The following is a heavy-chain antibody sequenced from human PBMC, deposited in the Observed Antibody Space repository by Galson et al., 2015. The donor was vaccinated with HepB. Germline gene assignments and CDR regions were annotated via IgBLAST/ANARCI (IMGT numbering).Heavy chain of an antibody. D-gene: IGHD3-22*01. V-gene: IGHV3-48*01. J-gene: IGHJ4*02. CDR2: ISSSSSTI. CDR1: GFTFSSYS. CDR3: ARVVVVITSAVDY. Sequence: SLRLSCAASGFTFSSYSMNWVRQAPGKGLEWVSYISSSSSTIYYADSVKGRFTISRDNAKNSLYLQMNSLRAEDTAVYYCARVVVVITSAVDYWGQGTLVTVSS.